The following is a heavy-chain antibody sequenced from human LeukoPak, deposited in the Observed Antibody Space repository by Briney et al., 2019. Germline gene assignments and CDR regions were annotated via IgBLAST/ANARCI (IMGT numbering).Heavy chain of an antibody. CDR2: INHSGST. CDR3: ASTGYYDSSGYYPFDY. D-gene: IGHD3-22*01. Sequence: SGTLSLTCAVYGGSFSGYYWSWIRQPPGKGLEWIGEINHSGSTNYNPSLKSRVTISVDTSKNQLSLKLSSVTAADTAVYYCASTGYYDSSGYYPFDYWGQGTLVTVSS. J-gene: IGHJ4*02. V-gene: IGHV4-34*01. CDR1: GGSFSGYY.